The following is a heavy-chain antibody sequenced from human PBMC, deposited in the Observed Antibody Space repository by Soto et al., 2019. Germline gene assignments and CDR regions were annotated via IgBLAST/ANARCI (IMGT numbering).Heavy chain of an antibody. Sequence: GGSLRLSCAASGFTFSSYWMHWVRQAPGKGLVWVSRVKVDGSERTYADSVKGRFTISRDNTKNTLYLQMNSLRPEDTAVYYCTRAQWLADDVFDIWGHGTMVTVSS. D-gene: IGHD6-19*01. CDR2: VKVDGSER. CDR3: TRAQWLADDVFDI. J-gene: IGHJ3*02. CDR1: GFTFSSYW. V-gene: IGHV3-74*01.